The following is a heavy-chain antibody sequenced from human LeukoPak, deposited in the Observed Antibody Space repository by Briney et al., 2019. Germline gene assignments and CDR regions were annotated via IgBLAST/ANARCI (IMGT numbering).Heavy chain of an antibody. D-gene: IGHD6-13*01. V-gene: IGHV4-34*01. CDR3: ARRVKGPRLAAAGSPYYYYYYMDV. CDR1: GDSISSYY. CDR2: INHSGST. Sequence: SETLSLTCTVSGDSISSYYWSWIRQPPGKGLEWIGEINHSGSTNYNPSLKSRVTISVDTSKNQFSLKLSSVTAADTAVYYCARRVKGPRLAAAGSPYYYYYYMDVWGKGTTVTISS. J-gene: IGHJ6*03.